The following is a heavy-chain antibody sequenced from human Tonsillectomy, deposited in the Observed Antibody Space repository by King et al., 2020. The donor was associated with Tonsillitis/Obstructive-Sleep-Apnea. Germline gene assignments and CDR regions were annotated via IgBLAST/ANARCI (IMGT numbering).Heavy chain of an antibody. Sequence: VQLQQWGAGLLKPSETLSLTCAVYGGSFSGYYWSWIRQPPGKGLEWIGDISHSGSTNYNPSLKSRVTISVDTSRNQFSLRLTSITAADTAVYYCAKGGLAHDAFDIWGQGTMVTVSS. CDR2: ISHSGST. CDR1: GGSFSGYY. J-gene: IGHJ3*02. CDR3: AKGGLAHDAFDI. V-gene: IGHV4-34*01.